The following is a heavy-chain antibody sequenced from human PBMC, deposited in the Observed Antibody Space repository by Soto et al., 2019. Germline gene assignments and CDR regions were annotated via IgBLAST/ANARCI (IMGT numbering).Heavy chain of an antibody. D-gene: IGHD1-20*01. J-gene: IGHJ6*02. CDR2: INPKSGGT. Sequence: GXSVKVSCQASGYTFTGSCMHSGGQAPGQRIEVVGWINPKSGGTKYAQNFQGWVTMTRDTSISTAYLELSRLRSDDTAVYYCARDLGITGTTPYYCGMDVWGQGTTVTVSS. V-gene: IGHV1-2*04. CDR1: GYTFTGSC. CDR3: ARDLGITGTTPYYCGMDV.